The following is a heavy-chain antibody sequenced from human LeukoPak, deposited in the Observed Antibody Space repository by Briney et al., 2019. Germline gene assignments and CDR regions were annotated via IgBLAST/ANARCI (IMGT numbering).Heavy chain of an antibody. V-gene: IGHV3-30*04. CDR3: ARVYSSSWYVNRMKGHFEY. CDR2: ISYDGSNK. CDR1: GFTFSSYA. D-gene: IGHD6-13*01. Sequence: GRSLRLSCAASGFTFSSYAMHWVRQAPGKGLEWVAVISYDGSNKYYADSVKGRFTISRDNSKNTLYLQMNSLRAEDTAVYYCARVYSSSWYVNRMKGHFEYWGQGTLVTVSS. J-gene: IGHJ4*02.